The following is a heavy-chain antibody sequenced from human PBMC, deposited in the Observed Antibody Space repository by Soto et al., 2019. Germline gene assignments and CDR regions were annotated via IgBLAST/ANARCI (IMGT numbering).Heavy chain of an antibody. D-gene: IGHD1-26*01. CDR1: GYTFTSYG. CDR3: ARDMVEATPEHYYYSNLDL. V-gene: IGHV1-18*01. CDR2: ISIYTGNT. Sequence: QVQLVQSGAEVKKPGASVKVSCKASGYTFTSYGISWARQAPGQGLEWMGWISIYTGNTNQAQSPQGRVTMTIDTSTTTAYMELRSLGSDDTAVYYGARDMVEATPEHYYYSNLDLWGQGTTVTASS. J-gene: IGHJ6*02.